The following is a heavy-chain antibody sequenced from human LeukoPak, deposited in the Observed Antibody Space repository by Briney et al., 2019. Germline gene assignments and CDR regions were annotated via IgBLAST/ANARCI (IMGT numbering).Heavy chain of an antibody. CDR3: AGPYDDSSGYYEVFGY. CDR2: IIPIFGTA. CDR1: GGTFSSYA. Sequence: ASVKVSCKASGGTFSSYAISWVRQAPGQGLEWMGGIIPIFGTANYAQKFQGRVTITADESTRTAYMELSSLRSEDTAVYYCAGPYDDSSGYYEVFGYWGQGTLVTVSS. V-gene: IGHV1-69*13. J-gene: IGHJ4*02. D-gene: IGHD3-22*01.